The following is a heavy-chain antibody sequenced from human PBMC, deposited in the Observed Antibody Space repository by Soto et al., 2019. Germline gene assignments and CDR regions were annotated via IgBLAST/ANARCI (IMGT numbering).Heavy chain of an antibody. CDR3: ARREIQGPIDY. CDR1: GYSISSSHW. V-gene: IGHV4-28*01. Sequence: QVQLQESCPGLVKPSDTLSLTCAVSGYSISSSHWWGWIRQPPGKGLEWIGYIYYSGTTYYNPSLKSRVTMSVDTSKNQFSLKLTSATGVDTAVYYCARREIQGPIDYWGQGTLVTVSS. CDR2: IYYSGTT. D-gene: IGHD1-26*01. J-gene: IGHJ4*02.